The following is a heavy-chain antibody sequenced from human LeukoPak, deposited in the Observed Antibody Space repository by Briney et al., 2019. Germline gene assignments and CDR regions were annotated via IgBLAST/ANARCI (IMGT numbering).Heavy chain of an antibody. CDR3: ARTRQYSGSRYVLWY. CDR1: GYTFTCYY. V-gene: IGHV1-2*06. D-gene: IGHD1-26*01. CDR2: INPNSGGT. J-gene: IGHJ4*02. Sequence: ASVKVSCKASGYTFTCYYMDWGRQAPGQGQEWMGRINPNSGGTNYEQKVQGRGTMTRDTSISTPYLQLSSLRSDDTAVYYCARTRQYSGSRYVLWYWGQGTLVTVSS.